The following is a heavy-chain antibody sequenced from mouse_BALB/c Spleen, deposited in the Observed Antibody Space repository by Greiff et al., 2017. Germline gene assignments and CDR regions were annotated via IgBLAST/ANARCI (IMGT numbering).Heavy chain of an antibody. CDR1: GYTFTDYA. D-gene: IGHD2-4*01. CDR3: ARGGGITTLFDY. CDR2: ISTYYGDA. J-gene: IGHJ2*01. Sequence: LVESGAELVRPGVSVKISCKGSGYTFTDYAMHWVKQSHAKSLEWIGVISTYYGDASYNQKFKGKATMTVDKSSSTAYMELARLTSEDSAIYYCARGGGITTLFDYWGQGTTLTVSS. V-gene: IGHV1S137*01.